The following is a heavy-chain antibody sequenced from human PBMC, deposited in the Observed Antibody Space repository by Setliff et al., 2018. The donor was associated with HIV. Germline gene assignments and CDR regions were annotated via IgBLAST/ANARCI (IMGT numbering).Heavy chain of an antibody. CDR2: ISHSGST. D-gene: IGHD3-9*01. Sequence: SETLSLTCIVSGVSTISSSSSYYWGWIRQPPGKGLEWIGYISHSGSTYYNPSLKSRVTISVDTSKNHFSLRLNSVTAADTAVYFCAKDAGVTGGLYRYYIDAWGKGTTVTVS. CDR3: AKDAGVTGGLYRYYIDA. CDR1: GVSTISSSSSYY. J-gene: IGHJ6*03. V-gene: IGHV4-39*02.